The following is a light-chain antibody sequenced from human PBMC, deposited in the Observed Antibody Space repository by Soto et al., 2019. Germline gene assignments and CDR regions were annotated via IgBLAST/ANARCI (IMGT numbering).Light chain of an antibody. CDR3: QQYGSSPRT. CDR1: QSVTSSY. Sequence: EIVLTQSPGTLSLSPGEGTTLSCRASQSVTSSYLAWYQQKPGQAPRLLIYGVSTRATGIPDRFSGSGSGTDFTLTISRLEPEDFAVYSCQQYGSSPRTFVQGTKLEIK. J-gene: IGKJ2*01. CDR2: GVS. V-gene: IGKV3-20*01.